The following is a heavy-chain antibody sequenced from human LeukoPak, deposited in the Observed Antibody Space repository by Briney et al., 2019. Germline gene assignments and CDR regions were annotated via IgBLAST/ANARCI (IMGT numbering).Heavy chain of an antibody. V-gene: IGHV1-46*01. Sequence: GASVKVSCTASGYTFTSYYMHWVRQAPGQGLEWMGIINPSGGSTSYAQKFQGRVTMTRDTSTSTVYMELSSLRSEDTAVYYCARGGRIAVATIHHFFDFWGQGTLVTVSS. CDR1: GYTFTSYY. CDR3: ARGGRIAVATIHHFFDF. D-gene: IGHD6-19*01. J-gene: IGHJ4*02. CDR2: INPSGGST.